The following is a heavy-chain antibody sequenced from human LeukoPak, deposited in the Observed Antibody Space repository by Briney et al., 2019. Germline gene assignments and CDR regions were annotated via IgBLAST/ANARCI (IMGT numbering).Heavy chain of an antibody. D-gene: IGHD1-26*01. CDR2: ISYDGSNK. V-gene: IGHV3-30*03. CDR3: AREDGAGVGGVIDC. Sequence: GRSLRLSCAASGFTFSSYGMHWVRQAPGKGLEWVTIISYDGSNKDYADSVKGRFTISRDNSKNTLYLQMNSLRAEDTAVYYCAREDGAGVGGVIDCWGQGTLVTVSS. CDR1: GFTFSSYG. J-gene: IGHJ4*02.